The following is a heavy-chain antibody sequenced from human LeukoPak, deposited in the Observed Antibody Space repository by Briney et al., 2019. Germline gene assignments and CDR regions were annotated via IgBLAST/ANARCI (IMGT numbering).Heavy chain of an antibody. D-gene: IGHD4/OR15-4a*01. J-gene: IGHJ4*02. CDR3: ARRAGAYSHPYDY. Sequence: GGSLRLSCAASGFTFSSYGMHWVRQAPGKGLEWVAFIRYDGSNKYYADSVKGRFTISRDNSKNTLYLQMNSLRPEDTALYYCARRAGAYSHPYDYWGQGTLVTVSS. V-gene: IGHV3-30*02. CDR1: GFTFSSYG. CDR2: IRYDGSNK.